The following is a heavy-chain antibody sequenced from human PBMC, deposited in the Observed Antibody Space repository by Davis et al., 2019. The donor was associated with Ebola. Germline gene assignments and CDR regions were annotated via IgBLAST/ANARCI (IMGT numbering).Heavy chain of an antibody. V-gene: IGHV3-48*02. CDR3: ARAQMATFSY. J-gene: IGHJ4*02. CDR1: GFTFSRYS. Sequence: GESLKISCAASGFTFSRYSMNWVRQAPGKGLEWVSYISSSSSTIYYADSVKGRFTISRDNAKNSLYLQMNSLRDEDTAVYYCARAQMATFSYWGQGTLVTVSS. D-gene: IGHD5-24*01. CDR2: ISSSSSTI.